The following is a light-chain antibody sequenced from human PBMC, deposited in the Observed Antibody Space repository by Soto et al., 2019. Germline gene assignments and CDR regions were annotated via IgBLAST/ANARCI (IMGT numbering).Light chain of an antibody. CDR2: KAS. J-gene: IGKJ5*01. V-gene: IGKV1-5*03. CDR1: ESISRW. Sequence: QVSISASTVSSTVRYRLTITCRASESISRWLAWYQQKPGKAPKLLIYKASSLESGVPSRFSGSGSGTEFTLTINSLQADDFATYYCQQHNSFPIPFGQGTRLEIK. CDR3: QQHNSFPIP.